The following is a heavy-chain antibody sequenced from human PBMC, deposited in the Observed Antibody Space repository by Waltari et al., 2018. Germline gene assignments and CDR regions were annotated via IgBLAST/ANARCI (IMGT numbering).Heavy chain of an antibody. J-gene: IGHJ4*02. CDR3: ATAHGDMWYDY. Sequence: EVHLVESGGGLVQPGGSLRLSCAASGFTFSSYPMHWVRQAPGKGLEYVSAISDNGDTTYYANSVKGRFTISRDNSKDTLYLQMGSPRPEDMAIYYCATAHGDMWYDYWGQGTLVTVSS. V-gene: IGHV3-64*01. CDR1: GFTFSSYP. CDR2: ISDNGDTT. D-gene: IGHD2-15*01.